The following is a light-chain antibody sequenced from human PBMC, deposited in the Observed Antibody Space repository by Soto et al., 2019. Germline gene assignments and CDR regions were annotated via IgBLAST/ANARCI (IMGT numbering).Light chain of an antibody. Sequence: QPVLTQSPSASASLGASVKLTCTLSSGHSSYDIAWHQQQPEKGPRYLMKLNSDGSHSKGDANPARFSGSSSGAARSITIPRLQSEDEADYYCQTWGTGIRVFGGGTKLTVL. CDR1: SGHSSYD. CDR3: QTWGTGIRV. J-gene: IGLJ2*01. V-gene: IGLV4-69*01. CDR2: LNSDGSH.